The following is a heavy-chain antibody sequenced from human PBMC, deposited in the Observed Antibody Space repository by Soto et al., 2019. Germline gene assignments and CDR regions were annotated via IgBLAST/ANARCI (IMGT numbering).Heavy chain of an antibody. J-gene: IGHJ4*02. CDR2: ISGSRGST. V-gene: IGHV3-23*01. CDR3: AKDNERYGDSYG. Sequence: EVQLLESGGGLVQPGGSLRLSCAASGFTFSSYAMSWVRQAPGKGLEWVSAISGSRGSTYYADSVKGRFTISRDNSKNTLYLQMNSLRAEDTAVYYCAKDNERYGDSYGWGQGTLVTVSS. CDR1: GFTFSSYA. D-gene: IGHD4-17*01.